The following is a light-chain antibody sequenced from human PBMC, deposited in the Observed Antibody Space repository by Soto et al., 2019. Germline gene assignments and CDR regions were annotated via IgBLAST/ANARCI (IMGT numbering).Light chain of an antibody. J-gene: IGKJ4*01. CDR1: QSVDNW. CDR2: ETS. V-gene: IGKV1D-16*01. Sequence: DVQMTQSPSSLSASVGDRVSITCRASQSVDNWLAWYQQKPGKAPKSLIYETSTLQSGVPSRFSGSGSGTYFTLTINSLQPEDFATYYCQQYNNFPPTFGGGTKVEIK. CDR3: QQYNNFPPT.